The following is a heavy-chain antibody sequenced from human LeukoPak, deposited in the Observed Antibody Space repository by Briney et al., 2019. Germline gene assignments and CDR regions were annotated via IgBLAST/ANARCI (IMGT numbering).Heavy chain of an antibody. CDR3: ASSSSWYFGWFDP. Sequence: SETLSLTCTVSGGPISSYYWSWIRQPPGKGLEWIGYIYPSGSTNYNPSLRSRVAISVDTSKNQFSLKLSSVTAADTAVYYCASSSSWYFGWFDPWGQGTLVTVSS. CDR1: GGPISSYY. D-gene: IGHD6-13*01. J-gene: IGHJ5*02. CDR2: IYPSGST. V-gene: IGHV4-4*08.